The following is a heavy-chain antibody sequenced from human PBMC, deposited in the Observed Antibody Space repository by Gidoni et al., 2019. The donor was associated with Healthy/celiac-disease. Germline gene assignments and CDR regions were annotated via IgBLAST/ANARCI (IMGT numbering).Heavy chain of an antibody. D-gene: IGHD1-26*01. CDR2: ISGSGGST. CDR1: GFTFSSYA. J-gene: IGHJ4*02. Sequence: EVQLLESGGGLVQPVGSLSLSCAASGFTFSSYAMSWVRQAPGKGLEWVSAISGSGGSTYYADSVKGRFTISRDNAKNTLYLQMNSLRAEETAVYYCAKVGGSYAVDYWGQGTLVTVSS. V-gene: IGHV3-23*01. CDR3: AKVGGSYAVDY.